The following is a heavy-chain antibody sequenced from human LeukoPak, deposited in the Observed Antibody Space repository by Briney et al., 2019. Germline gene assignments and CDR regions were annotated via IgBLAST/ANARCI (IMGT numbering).Heavy chain of an antibody. Sequence: SETLSLTCTVSGGSISSYYWSWIRQPPGKGLEWIGYIHYSGSTNYNPSLKSRVTISVDTSKNQFSLKLSSVTAADTAVYYCASASGSYSDYWGQGTLVTVSS. CDR3: ASASGSYSDY. D-gene: IGHD1-26*01. J-gene: IGHJ4*02. V-gene: IGHV4-59*12. CDR2: IHYSGST. CDR1: GGSISSYY.